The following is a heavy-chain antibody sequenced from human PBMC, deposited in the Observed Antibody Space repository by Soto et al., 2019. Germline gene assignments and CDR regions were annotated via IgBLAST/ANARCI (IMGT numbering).Heavy chain of an antibody. CDR1: GFMFSDYY. Sequence: QVQLMQSGGGLVKPGGSLRLSCAASGFMFSDYYMTWIRQTPVRGLEWVAYINTISDTNYAKYVRGRYTIYRDNASNSLYLQMNSLRVEDSAVYYCARGHYSMDVWGQGTTVTVSS. V-gene: IGHV3-11*03. CDR2: INTISDT. J-gene: IGHJ6*02. CDR3: ARGHYSMDV.